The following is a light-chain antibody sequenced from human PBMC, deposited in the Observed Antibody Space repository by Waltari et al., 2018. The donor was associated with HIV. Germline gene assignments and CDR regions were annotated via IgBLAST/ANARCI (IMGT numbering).Light chain of an antibody. V-gene: IGLV2-23*02. CDR1: FSDVGRYNL. J-gene: IGLJ2*01. Sequence: QSALTQPASVSGSPGQSITISCTGAFSDVGRYNLVSAYQKHPGEAPKIMIYEVTKRPSGVSSRFSGSKSGNTASLTISGLQAEDEADYYCCSYAGSRIHVVFGGGTKLTVL. CDR3: CSYAGSRIHVV. CDR2: EVT.